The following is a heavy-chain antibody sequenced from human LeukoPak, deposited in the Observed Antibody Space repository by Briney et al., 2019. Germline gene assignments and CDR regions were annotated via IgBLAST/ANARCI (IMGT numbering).Heavy chain of an antibody. CDR2: IYYSGST. CDR1: SDSIYSSNYY. CDR3: ARAAYCGGDCYLFDY. D-gene: IGHD2-21*02. V-gene: IGHV4-39*01. Sequence: SETLSLTCTVSSDSIYSSNYYWGWIRQPPGKGLEWIGSIYYSGSTYYNSSLKSRVTISVDTSKNQFSLKLSSLTAADAAVYYCARAAYCGGDCYLFDYWGQGTLVTVFS. J-gene: IGHJ4*02.